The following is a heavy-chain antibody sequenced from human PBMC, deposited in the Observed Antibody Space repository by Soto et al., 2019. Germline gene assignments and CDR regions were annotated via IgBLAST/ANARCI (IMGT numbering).Heavy chain of an antibody. D-gene: IGHD6-25*01. Sequence: SETLSLTCTVSGGSISSGGYYWSWIRQHPGKGLEWIGYIYYSGSTYYNPSLKSRVTISVDTSKNQFSLKLSSVTAADTAVYYCARSHGAAGHTWHYFEYWGQGTLVTVSS. CDR3: ARSHGAAGHTWHYFEY. CDR2: IYYSGST. CDR1: GGSISSGGYY. V-gene: IGHV4-31*03. J-gene: IGHJ4*02.